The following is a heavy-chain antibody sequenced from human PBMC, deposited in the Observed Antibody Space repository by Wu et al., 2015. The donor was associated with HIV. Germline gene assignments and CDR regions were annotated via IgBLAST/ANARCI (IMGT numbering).Heavy chain of an antibody. J-gene: IGHJ6*02. D-gene: IGHD2-15*01. CDR2: INPLFGTA. CDR3: ARDIVVVVAAKYYYYGMDV. Sequence: QVQLVQFGAEVKKPGSSVKITCKASGDGFTSYAVSWVRQAPGQGLEWMGGINPLFGTANYAQKFQGRVTITTDESTSTAYMELSSLRSEDTAVYYCARDIVVVVAAKYYYYGMDVWGQGTTVTVSS. V-gene: IGHV1-69*05. CDR1: GDGFTSYA.